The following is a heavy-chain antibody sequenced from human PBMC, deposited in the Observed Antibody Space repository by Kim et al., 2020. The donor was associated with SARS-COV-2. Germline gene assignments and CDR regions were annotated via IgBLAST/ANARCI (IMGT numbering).Heavy chain of an antibody. V-gene: IGHV4-59*01. Sequence: SETLSLTCTVSGGSISSYYWSWIRQPPGKGLEWIGYIYYSGSTNYNPSLKSRVTISVDTSKNQFSLKLSSVTAADTAVYYCARDDGLVRGGVSWSWFDPWGQGTLVTVSS. J-gene: IGHJ5*02. D-gene: IGHD3-10*01. CDR3: ARDDGLVRGGVSWSWFDP. CDR1: GGSISSYY. CDR2: IYYSGST.